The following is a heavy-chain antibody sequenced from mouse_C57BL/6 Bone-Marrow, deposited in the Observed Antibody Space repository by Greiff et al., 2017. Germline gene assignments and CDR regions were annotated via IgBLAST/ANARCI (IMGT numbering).Heavy chain of an antibody. CDR2: IYPGSGNT. J-gene: IGHJ2*01. V-gene: IGHV1-66*01. D-gene: IGHD1-1*01. CDR3: ARSRGGGTFDY. CDR1: GYSFTSYY. Sequence: VQRVESGPELVKPGASVKISCKASGYSFTSYYIHWVKQRPGQGLEWIGWIYPGSGNTKYNEKFKGKATLTADTSSSTAYMQLSSLTSEDSAVYYCARSRGGGTFDYWGQGTTLTVSS.